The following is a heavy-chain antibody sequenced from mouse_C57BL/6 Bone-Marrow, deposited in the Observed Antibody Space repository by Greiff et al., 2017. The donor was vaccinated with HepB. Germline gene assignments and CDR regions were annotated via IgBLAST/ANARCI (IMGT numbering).Heavy chain of an antibody. CDR1: GYTFTSYG. V-gene: IGHV1-81*01. CDR3: ARSLLWLRRY. Sequence: VKLVESGAELARPGASVKLSCKASGYTFTSYGISWVKQRTGQGLEWIGEIYPRSGNTYYNEKFKGKATLTADKSSSTAYMELRSLTSEDSAVYVCARSLLWLRRYWGQGTTLTVSS. CDR2: IYPRSGNT. D-gene: IGHD2-2*01. J-gene: IGHJ2*01.